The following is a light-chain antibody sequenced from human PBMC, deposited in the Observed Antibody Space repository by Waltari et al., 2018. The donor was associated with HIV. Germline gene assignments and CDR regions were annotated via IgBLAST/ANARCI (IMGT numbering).Light chain of an antibody. CDR2: AAS. V-gene: IGKV1-27*01. CDR1: QDIFNY. CDR3: QRYNSAQWT. J-gene: IGKJ1*01. Sequence: DIQMTQSPSSLSASVGDRVTITCRASQDIFNYLAWYQQKPVKVPKLLIYAASTLQSGVPSRFSGSGSGPVFTLTISSLQPEDVAIYYCQRYNSAQWTFGQGTKVEIK.